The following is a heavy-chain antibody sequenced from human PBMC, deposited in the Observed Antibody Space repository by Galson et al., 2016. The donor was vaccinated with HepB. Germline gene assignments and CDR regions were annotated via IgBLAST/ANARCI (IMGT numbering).Heavy chain of an antibody. CDR1: GFTVSSYY. D-gene: IGHD3-9*01. CDR2: MYNGGTT. CDR3: ARSHYDMRFDP. J-gene: IGHJ5*02. V-gene: IGHV3-53*01. Sequence: SLRLSCAASGFTVSSYYMSWVRQAPGKGLEWISVMYNGGTTEYADSVQGRFTISRDTSKNTVYFQMNSLRAEDTAVYYCARSHYDMRFDPWGQGTLVTVSS.